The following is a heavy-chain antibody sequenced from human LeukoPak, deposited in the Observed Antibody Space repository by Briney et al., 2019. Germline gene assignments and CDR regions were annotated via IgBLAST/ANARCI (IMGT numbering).Heavy chain of an antibody. CDR3: ARNPIELRGYNYGYFDY. V-gene: IGHV1-69*01. D-gene: IGHD5-18*01. Sequence: SVKVSCKASGGTFSSYAISWVRQAPGQGLEWMGGIIPIFGTANYAQKFQGRVTITADESTSTAYMELSSLRSEDTAVYYCARNPIELRGYNYGYFDYWGQGTLVTVSS. J-gene: IGHJ4*02. CDR2: IIPIFGTA. CDR1: GGTFSSYA.